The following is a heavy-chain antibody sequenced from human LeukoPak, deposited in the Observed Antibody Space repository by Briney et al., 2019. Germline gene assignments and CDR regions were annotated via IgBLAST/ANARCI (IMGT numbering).Heavy chain of an antibody. D-gene: IGHD4-17*01. Sequence: SETLYLTCAVYGGSFSGYYWSRIRQPPGKGLEWIGEINHSGSTNYNPSLKSRVTISVDTSKNQFSLKLSSVTAADTAVYYCARGTVTTSVPLRPTAFEYWGQGTLVTVSS. CDR3: ARGTVTTSVPLRPTAFEY. J-gene: IGHJ4*02. CDR2: INHSGST. CDR1: GGSFSGYY. V-gene: IGHV4-34*01.